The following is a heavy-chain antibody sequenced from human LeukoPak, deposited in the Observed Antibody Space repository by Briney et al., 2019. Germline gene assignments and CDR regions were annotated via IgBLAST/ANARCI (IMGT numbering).Heavy chain of an antibody. V-gene: IGHV3-53*01. D-gene: IGHD1-26*01. CDR2: IYSGGST. CDR1: GFTVSSNY. J-gene: IGHJ1*01. Sequence: GGSLLLSCAASGFTVSSNYMSWVRQAPGKGLEWVSVIYSGGSTYYADSVKGRFTISRDNSKNTLYLQMNSLRAEDTAVYYCARDGVVGATTIEYFQHWGQGTLVTVSS. CDR3: ARDGVVGATTIEYFQH.